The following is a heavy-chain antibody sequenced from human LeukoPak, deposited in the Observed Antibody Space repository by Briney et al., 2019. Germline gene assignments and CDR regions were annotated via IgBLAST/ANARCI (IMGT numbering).Heavy chain of an antibody. CDR2: LSDSGGST. Sequence: GGSLRLSCAASGFTFSSYAMNWVRQAPGKGLEWVSALSDSGGSTYYADSVKGRFTISRDNSKNTLYLEMNNLRAEDTAVYYCAKSGSGVPWGQGALVTVSS. J-gene: IGHJ5*02. CDR3: AKSGSGVP. D-gene: IGHD3-10*01. CDR1: GFTFSSYA. V-gene: IGHV3-23*01.